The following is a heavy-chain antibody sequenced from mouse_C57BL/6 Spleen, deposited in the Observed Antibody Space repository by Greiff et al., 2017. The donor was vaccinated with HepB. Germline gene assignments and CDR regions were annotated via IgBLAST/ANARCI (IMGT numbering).Heavy chain of an antibody. D-gene: IGHD2-1*01. Sequence: EVQLVESGPELVKPGASVKISCKASGYSFTGYYMNWVKQSPEKSLEWIGEINPSTGGTTYNQKFKAKATLTVDKSSSTAYMQLKSLTSEDSAVYYCAINGNYIYYAMDYWGQGTSVTVSS. CDR3: AINGNYIYYAMDY. J-gene: IGHJ4*01. CDR1: GYSFTGYY. V-gene: IGHV1-42*01. CDR2: INPSTGGT.